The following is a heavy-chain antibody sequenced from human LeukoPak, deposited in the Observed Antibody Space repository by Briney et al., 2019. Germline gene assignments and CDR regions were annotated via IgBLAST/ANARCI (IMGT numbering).Heavy chain of an antibody. Sequence: PSETLSLTCTVSGGSISSYYWRWIRQPPGKGPEVIGYLYYSESTNYNPSLKSRVTISVDTSKSQFSLKLSSVTAADTAVYYCARGWGSAGGNCALPRLLPFYWGQGTLVTVSS. CDR2: LYYSEST. D-gene: IGHD4-23*01. CDR3: ARGWGSAGGNCALPRLLPFY. J-gene: IGHJ4*02. CDR1: GGSISSYY. V-gene: IGHV4-59*01.